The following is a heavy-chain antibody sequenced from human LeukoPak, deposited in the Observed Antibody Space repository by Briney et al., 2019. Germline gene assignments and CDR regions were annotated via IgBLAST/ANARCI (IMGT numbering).Heavy chain of an antibody. J-gene: IGHJ6*02. D-gene: IGHD2-2*02. CDR3: ARDRRYCSSTSCYTGPYYYYGMDV. Sequence: GGSLRLSCAASGFTFSSYDMHWDRQATGKGLEWVSAIGTAGDTYYPGSVKGRFTISRENAKNSLYLQMNSLRAGDTAVYYCARDRRYCSSTSCYTGPYYYYGMDVWGQGTTVTVSS. CDR2: IGTAGDT. CDR1: GFTFSSYD. V-gene: IGHV3-13*01.